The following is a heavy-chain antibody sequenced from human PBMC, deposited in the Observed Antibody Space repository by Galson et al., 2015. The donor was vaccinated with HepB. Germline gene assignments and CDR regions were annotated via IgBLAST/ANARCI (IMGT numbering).Heavy chain of an antibody. D-gene: IGHD6-13*01. V-gene: IGHV3-21*01. CDR2: ISSSSSYI. CDR1: GFTFSSYS. Sequence: SLRLSCAASGFTFSSYSMNWVRQAPGKGLEWVSSISSSSSYIYYADSVKGRFTISRDNAKNSLYLQMNSLRAEDTAVYYCARGGGYSSSWYLSDYYYGMDVWGQGTTVTVSS. J-gene: IGHJ6*02. CDR3: ARGGGYSSSWYLSDYYYGMDV.